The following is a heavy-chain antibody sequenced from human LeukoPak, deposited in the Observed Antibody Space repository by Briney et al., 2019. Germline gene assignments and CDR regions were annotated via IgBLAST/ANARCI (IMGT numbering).Heavy chain of an antibody. Sequence: GGSLRLSCAASGFTFDDYTMHWVRQAPGKGLEWVSLISWDGGSTYYADSVKGRFTISRDNSKNPLYLQMNSLRAEDTAVYYCAKVSSGKVDPWGQGTLVTVSS. CDR1: GFTFDDYT. D-gene: IGHD3-10*02. CDR2: ISWDGGST. J-gene: IGHJ5*02. CDR3: AKVSSGKVDP. V-gene: IGHV3-43*01.